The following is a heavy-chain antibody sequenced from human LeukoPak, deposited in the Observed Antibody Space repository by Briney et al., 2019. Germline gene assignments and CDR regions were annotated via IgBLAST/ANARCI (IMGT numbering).Heavy chain of an antibody. CDR2: INSGGNA. D-gene: IGHD6-19*01. J-gene: IGHJ6*02. Sequence: GGSLRLSCAASGFTVSSNYMNWVRQAPGKGLEWVSVINSGGNAYYADSVKGRFTISRDNSKNTLYVQMSSLRVEDTAVYYCARDFQWLRAMDVWGQGTTVTVSS. CDR1: GFTVSSNY. V-gene: IGHV3-66*02. CDR3: ARDFQWLRAMDV.